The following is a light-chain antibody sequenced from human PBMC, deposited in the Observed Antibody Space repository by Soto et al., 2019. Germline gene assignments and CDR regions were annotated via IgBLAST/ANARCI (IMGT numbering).Light chain of an antibody. CDR2: DAS. V-gene: IGKV1-5*01. CDR3: QQYNSYPWT. CDR1: QSISNR. J-gene: IGKJ1*01. Sequence: DIQMTQSPSTLSASVGDGVTITCRASQSISNRLAWYQQKPGEAPKYLIYDASTLDIGAPSRFSGNGSGTEFTLSISSLQADDFATYYCQQYNSYPWTFGQGTKVEI.